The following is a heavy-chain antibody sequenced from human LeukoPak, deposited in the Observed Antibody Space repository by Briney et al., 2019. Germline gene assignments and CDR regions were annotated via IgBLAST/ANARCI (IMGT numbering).Heavy chain of an antibody. J-gene: IGHJ4*02. D-gene: IGHD5-12*01. CDR3: ARDLRGYSGYADYYFDY. Sequence: ASVKVSCKASGYTFTGYYMHWVRQAPGQGLEWMGWINPNSGGTNYAQKFPGRVTMTRDTSISTAYMELSRLRSDDTAVYYCARDLRGYSGYADYYFDYWGQGTLVTVSS. V-gene: IGHV1-2*02. CDR1: GYTFTGYY. CDR2: INPNSGGT.